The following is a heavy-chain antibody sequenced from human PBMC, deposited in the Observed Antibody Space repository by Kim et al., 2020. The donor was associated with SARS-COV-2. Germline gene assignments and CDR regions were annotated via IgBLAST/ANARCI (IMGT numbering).Heavy chain of an antibody. Sequence: SETLSLTCTVSGGSISSYYWSWIRQPAGKGLEWIGRIYTSGSTNYNPSLKSRVTMSVDTSKNQFSLKLSSVTAADTAVYYCARAIGDCGGDCWYFDLWGRGTLVTVSS. CDR2: IYTSGST. CDR3: ARAIGDCGGDCWYFDL. J-gene: IGHJ2*01. D-gene: IGHD2-21*02. CDR1: GGSISSYY. V-gene: IGHV4-4*07.